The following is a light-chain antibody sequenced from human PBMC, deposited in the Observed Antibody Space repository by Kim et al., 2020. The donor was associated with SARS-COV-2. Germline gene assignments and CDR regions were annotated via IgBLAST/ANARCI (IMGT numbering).Light chain of an antibody. V-gene: IGLV1-47*01. CDR3: AAWDENLNGYV. Sequence: GQSVTISCSGSASNIGRYSVSWYQHGPGTAPKLLIYRNVQRPSGVLDRFSGSKSGTSTSLAISGLRSEDEAEYFCAAWDENLNGYVFGSGTKVTVL. CDR2: RNV. CDR1: ASNIGRYS. J-gene: IGLJ1*01.